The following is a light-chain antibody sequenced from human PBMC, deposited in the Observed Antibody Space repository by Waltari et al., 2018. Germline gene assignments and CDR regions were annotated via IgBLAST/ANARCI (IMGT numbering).Light chain of an antibody. Sequence: QSALTQPASVSGTPGQSLTTSRTGTNSDVGTYNLAPCYQHHPGEAPKLMICEVIKRPSGVANRFSGSKSGNTASLTISGLQAEDEADYYCCSYAGSGTYVFGTGTKVTVL. J-gene: IGLJ1*01. CDR1: NSDVGTYNL. V-gene: IGLV2-23*02. CDR2: EVI. CDR3: CSYAGSGTYV.